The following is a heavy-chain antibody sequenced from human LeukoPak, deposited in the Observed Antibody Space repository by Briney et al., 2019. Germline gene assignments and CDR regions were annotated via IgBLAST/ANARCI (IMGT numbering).Heavy chain of an antibody. CDR2: ISWNSGSI. V-gene: IGHV3-9*03. D-gene: IGHD1-26*01. CDR1: GFTFDDYA. Sequence: PGGSLRLSCAASGFTFDDYAMHWVRQVPGKSLEWVSGISWNSGSIGYADSVKGRFTISRDNAKNALYLQMNSLRAEDMALYYCAKANGSYDYYYMDVWGKGTTVTVSS. J-gene: IGHJ6*03. CDR3: AKANGSYDYYYMDV.